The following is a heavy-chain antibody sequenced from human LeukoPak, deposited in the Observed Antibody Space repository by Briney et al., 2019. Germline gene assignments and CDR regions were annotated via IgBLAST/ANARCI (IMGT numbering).Heavy chain of an antibody. CDR2: IKQDGSEK. CDR1: GFTFSSYW. CDR3: ARDTYYYDSSGYFPTTTFDY. Sequence: GGSLRLSCAASGFTFSSYWMSWVRQAPGKGLEWVANIKQDGSEKYYVDSVKGRFTISRDNAKNSLYLQMNSLRAEDTAVYYCARDTYYYDSSGYFPTTTFDYWGQGTLVTVSS. D-gene: IGHD3-22*01. J-gene: IGHJ4*02. V-gene: IGHV3-7*01.